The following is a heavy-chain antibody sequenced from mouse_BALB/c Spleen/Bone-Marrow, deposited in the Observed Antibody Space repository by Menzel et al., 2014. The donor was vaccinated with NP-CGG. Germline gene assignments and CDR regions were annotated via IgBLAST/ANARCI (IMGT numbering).Heavy chain of an antibody. J-gene: IGHJ3*01. V-gene: IGHV4-1*02. CDR3: ARLGYYGSFAF. CDR2: INPDSSTI. Sequence: VQLKESGGGLVRPGGSLKLSCAASGFDSSRFWMSWVRQAPGKGLEWIGEINPDSSTINYTPSLKDKFIISRDNAKNTLYLQMSKVRSEDTALYYCARLGYYGSFAFWGQGTLVTVSA. CDR1: GFDSSRFW. D-gene: IGHD1-2*01.